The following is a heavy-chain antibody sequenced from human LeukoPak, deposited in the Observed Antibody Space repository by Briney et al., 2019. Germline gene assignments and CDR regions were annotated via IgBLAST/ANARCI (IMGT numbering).Heavy chain of an antibody. J-gene: IGHJ4*02. Sequence: SETLSLTCTVSGGSISSYYWSWIRQPPGKGLEWIGYIYYSGSTNYNPSLKSRVTISVDTSKNQFSLKPSSVTAADTAVYYCARGRLLLWFGDPAGDYFDYWGQGTLSPSPQ. CDR3: ARGRLLLWFGDPAGDYFDY. V-gene: IGHV4-59*12. CDR2: IYYSGST. D-gene: IGHD3-10*01. CDR1: GGSISSYY.